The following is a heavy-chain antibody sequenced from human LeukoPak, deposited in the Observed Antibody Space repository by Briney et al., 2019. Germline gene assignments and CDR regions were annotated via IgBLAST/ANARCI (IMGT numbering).Heavy chain of an antibody. V-gene: IGHV4-31*03. Sequence: SQTPSLTCTVSGGSISSGGYYWSWIRQHPGKGLEWIGYIYYSGSTYYNPSLKSRVTISVDTSKNQFSLKLSSVTAADTAVYYCAGGGFRGLRSPSYFDNGGQETRFTVSS. J-gene: IGHJ4*02. D-gene: IGHD3-10*01. CDR2: IYYSGST. CDR1: GGSISSGGYY. CDR3: AGGGFRGLRSPSYFDN.